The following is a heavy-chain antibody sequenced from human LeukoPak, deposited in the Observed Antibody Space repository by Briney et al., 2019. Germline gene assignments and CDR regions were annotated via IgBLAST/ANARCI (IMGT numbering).Heavy chain of an antibody. Sequence: GGSLRLSCAASGFTFSSYAMSWVRQAPGKGLEWVSYISSSGSTIYYADSVKGRFTISRDNAKNSLYLQMNSLRAEDTAVYYCARDGARDIVVVPAATLFDYWGQGTLVTVSS. CDR1: GFTFSSYA. J-gene: IGHJ4*02. V-gene: IGHV3-48*04. CDR2: ISSSGSTI. D-gene: IGHD2-2*01. CDR3: ARDGARDIVVVPAATLFDY.